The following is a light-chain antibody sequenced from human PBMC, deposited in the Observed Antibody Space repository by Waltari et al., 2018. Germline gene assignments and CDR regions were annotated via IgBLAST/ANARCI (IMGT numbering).Light chain of an antibody. J-gene: IGKJ4*01. V-gene: IGKV4-1*01. CDR1: ESLLYTSNNQNF. Sequence: DIVMTQSPESLAVSLGERATITCRSSESLLYTSNNQNFLAWYQRKAGQPPKLLFYWASVRESGVPDRFSASGSGTEFILSISSLQAEDVAVYYCQQYYTSPLTFGGGTKVEIK. CDR2: WAS. CDR3: QQYYTSPLT.